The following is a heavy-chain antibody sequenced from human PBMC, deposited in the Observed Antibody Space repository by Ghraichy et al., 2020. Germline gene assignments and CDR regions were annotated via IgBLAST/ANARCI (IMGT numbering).Heavy chain of an antibody. CDR1: GFIFSGYW. CDR3: ARDLGNGWYFDY. V-gene: IGHV3-7*01. CDR2: IKKDGSEK. D-gene: IGHD6-19*01. J-gene: IGHJ4*02. Sequence: GGSLRLSCAASGFIFSGYWMSWVRQAPGKGPEWVANIKKDGSEKYYVDSVKGRFTISRDNAKNSLYLQMNSLRAEDTAVYYCARDLGNGWYFDYWGQGTLVTVSS.